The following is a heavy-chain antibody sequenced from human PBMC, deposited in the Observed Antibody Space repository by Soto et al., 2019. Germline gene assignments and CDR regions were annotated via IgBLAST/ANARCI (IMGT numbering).Heavy chain of an antibody. V-gene: IGHV3-21*01. D-gene: IGHD2-2*02. J-gene: IGHJ6*02. CDR1: GFTFSSYS. Sequence: PGGSLRLSCAASGFTFSSYSMNWVRQAPGKGLEWVSSISSSSSYIYYADSVKGRFTISRDNAKNSLYLQMNSLRAEDTAVYYCARDQSAGYCSSTSCYNYYYGMDVWGQGTTVTVS. CDR3: ARDQSAGYCSSTSCYNYYYGMDV. CDR2: ISSSSSYI.